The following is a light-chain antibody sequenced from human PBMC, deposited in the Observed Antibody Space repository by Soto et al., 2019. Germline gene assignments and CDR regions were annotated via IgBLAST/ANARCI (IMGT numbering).Light chain of an antibody. V-gene: IGLV2-14*01. CDR1: SSDVGGYNY. J-gene: IGLJ1*01. CDR2: EVS. Sequence: QSALTQPPSASGSPGQSVTISCTGTSSDVGGYNYVSWYQQHPGKAPKLMIYEVSNRPSGVSNRFSGSKSGNTASLTISGLQAEDEADYYCSSYISSSFYVFGTGTKLTVL. CDR3: SSYISSSFYV.